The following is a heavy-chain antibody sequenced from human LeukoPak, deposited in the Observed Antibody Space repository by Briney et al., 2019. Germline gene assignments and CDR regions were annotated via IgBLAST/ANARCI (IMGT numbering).Heavy chain of an antibody. CDR1: GYTFTSYY. J-gene: IGHJ4*01. CDR3: ARDPRLGYCSGGSCYLDY. Sequence: ASVKVSCKASGYTFTSYYMHWVRQAPGQGLEWMGIINPSGGSTSYAQKFQGRVTMTRDTSTSTVYMELSSLRSEDTAVYYCARDPRLGYCSGGSCYLDYWGXGTLVTVSS. CDR2: INPSGGST. V-gene: IGHV1-46*01. D-gene: IGHD2-15*01.